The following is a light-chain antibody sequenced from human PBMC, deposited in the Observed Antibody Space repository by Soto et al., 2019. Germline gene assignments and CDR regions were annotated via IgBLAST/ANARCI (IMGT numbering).Light chain of an antibody. V-gene: IGKV4-1*01. CDR2: WAS. Sequence: DIVMTQSPDSLAVSLGERATINCKSSQSVLYSSNNKNYLAWLQQKPGQPPKLLIYWASTRESGVPDRFSGSGSGTDFTLIISSLQAEDVAVYYCQQYYSSPPTFGQGTKVEIK. CDR3: QQYYSSPPT. CDR1: QSVLYSSNNKNY. J-gene: IGKJ1*01.